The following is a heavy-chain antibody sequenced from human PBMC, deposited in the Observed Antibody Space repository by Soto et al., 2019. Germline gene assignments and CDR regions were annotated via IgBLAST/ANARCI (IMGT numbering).Heavy chain of an antibody. V-gene: IGHV4-4*07. CDR1: GGSSRSYY. J-gene: IGHJ6*02. Sequence: SETLSLTCNVSGGSSRSYYWSWVRQPAGKALEWIGRVYTTGSTNYNPSLRSRVSISVDTSKNQFSLTVTSVTAADTAVYYCAREGASGFGMDVWGQGTTVTVSS. D-gene: IGHD1-26*01. CDR2: VYTTGST. CDR3: AREGASGFGMDV.